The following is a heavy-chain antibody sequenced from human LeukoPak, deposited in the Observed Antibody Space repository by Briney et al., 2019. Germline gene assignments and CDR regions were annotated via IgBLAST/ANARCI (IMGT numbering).Heavy chain of an antibody. V-gene: IGHV1-46*01. CDR2: INPSGGST. D-gene: IGHD3-22*01. J-gene: IGHJ4*02. CDR1: GYTFTSYY. Sequence: ASVKVSCKASGYTFTSYYMHWVRQAPGQGLEWMGIINPSGGSTSYARKFQGRVTMTRDTSTSTVYMELSSLRSEDTAVYYCARGLGDYYDSSGYYLDPYFDYWGQGTLVTVSS. CDR3: ARGLGDYYDSSGYYLDPYFDY.